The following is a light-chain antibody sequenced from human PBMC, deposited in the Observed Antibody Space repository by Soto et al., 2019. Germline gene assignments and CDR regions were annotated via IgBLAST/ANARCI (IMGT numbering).Light chain of an antibody. CDR1: NSYIGRYDY. Sequence: QSALTQPASVSGSPEQSITISSTGTNSYIGRYDYVSWYQQHPGKAPKVMIYDVTNRPSVIANRFSGSKSCNTASLAISGLQAEDAADYYCSSFTSTSTTVVFGGGTKLTVL. CDR2: DVT. V-gene: IGLV2-14*01. J-gene: IGLJ2*01. CDR3: SSFTSTSTTVV.